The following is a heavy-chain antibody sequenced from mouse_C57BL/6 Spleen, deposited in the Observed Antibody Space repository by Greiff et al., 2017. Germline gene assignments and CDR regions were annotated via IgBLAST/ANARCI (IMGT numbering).Heavy chain of an antibody. J-gene: IGHJ1*03. CDR3: ARLYGNYVWYFDV. CDR1: GFTFTDYY. D-gene: IGHD2-1*01. V-gene: IGHV7-3*01. Sequence: EVHLVESGGGLVQPGGSLSLSCAASGFTFTDYYMSWVRQPPGKALEWLCFIRNKANGYTTEYSASVKGRFTISRDNSQSILYLQMNALRAEDSATYYCARLYGNYVWYFDVWGTGTTVTVSS. CDR2: IRNKANGYTT.